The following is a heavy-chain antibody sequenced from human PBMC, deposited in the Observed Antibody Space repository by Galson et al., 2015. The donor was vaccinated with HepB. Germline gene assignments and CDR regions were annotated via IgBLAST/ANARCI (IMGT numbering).Heavy chain of an antibody. CDR1: GFTFSSFG. D-gene: IGHD6-19*01. CDR3: AKDPSRLLEAGRLDS. V-gene: IGHV3-30*18. Sequence: SLRLSCAGSGFTFSSFGLHWVRRAPGKGLDWVAVISHNGNYKYYADSVKGRFTISRDNSKTTVYLQMNSLRAEDTAVYYCAKDPSRLLEAGRLDSWGQGTLVTVSS. J-gene: IGHJ4*02. CDR2: ISHNGNYK.